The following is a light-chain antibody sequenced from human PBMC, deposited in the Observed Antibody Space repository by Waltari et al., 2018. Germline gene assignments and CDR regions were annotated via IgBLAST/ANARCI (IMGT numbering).Light chain of an antibody. J-gene: IGLJ2*01. CDR1: SSDVGAYQY. Sequence: QSALTQPASVSGSPGQSITLSCTGTSSDVGAYQYVYWYQHNPGKVPELIIYDVSYRPSGVSNRFSGSKSDNTASLTISGLQAEDEADYYCSSHSSSSSVIFGGGTKLTVL. V-gene: IGLV2-14*03. CDR2: DVS. CDR3: SSHSSSSSVI.